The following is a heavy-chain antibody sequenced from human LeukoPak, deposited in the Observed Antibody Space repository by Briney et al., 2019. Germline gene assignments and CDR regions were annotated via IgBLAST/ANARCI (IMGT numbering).Heavy chain of an antibody. J-gene: IGHJ3*02. CDR3: ARDHEYYDSSGYPWGGNAFDI. CDR2: IYYSGGT. CDR1: GGSISSGGYY. Sequence: PSQTLSLTCTVSGGSISSGGYYWSWIRQHTGKGLEWIGYIYYSGGTNYNPSLKSRVTISVDTSKNQFSLKLSSVTAADTAVYYCARDHEYYDSSGYPWGGNAFDIWGRGTMVTVSS. D-gene: IGHD3-22*01. V-gene: IGHV4-31*03.